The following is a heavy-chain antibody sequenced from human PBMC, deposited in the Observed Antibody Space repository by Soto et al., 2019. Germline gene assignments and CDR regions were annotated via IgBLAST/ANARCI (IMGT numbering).Heavy chain of an antibody. CDR3: ARGYSSSWYVY. Sequence: SETLSLTCAVYGGSFRGYYWGWIRQPPGEGVEWIGEINHSGSTNYNPSLKSRVTISVDTSKNQFSLKLSSVTAADTAVYYCARGYSSSWYVYWGQGTLVTVSS. J-gene: IGHJ4*02. V-gene: IGHV4-34*01. CDR1: GGSFRGYY. CDR2: INHSGST. D-gene: IGHD6-13*01.